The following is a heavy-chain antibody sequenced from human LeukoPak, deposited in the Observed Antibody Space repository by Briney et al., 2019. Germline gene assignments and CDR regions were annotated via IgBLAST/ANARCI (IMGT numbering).Heavy chain of an antibody. CDR1: GFTFSSYA. Sequence: PGGSLRLSCAASGFTFSSYAMSWVRQAPGKGLEWVSVIYSGGSTYYADSVKGRFNISRDNSKNTLYLQMNSLRAEDTAVYYCASTHRGYSYGLRYWGQGTLVTVSS. D-gene: IGHD5-18*01. V-gene: IGHV3-66*01. CDR3: ASTHRGYSYGLRY. J-gene: IGHJ4*02. CDR2: IYSGGST.